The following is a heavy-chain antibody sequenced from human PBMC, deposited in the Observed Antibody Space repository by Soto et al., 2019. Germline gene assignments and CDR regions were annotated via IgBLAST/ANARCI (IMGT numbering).Heavy chain of an antibody. CDR3: AKDSGYCSSTSCLPTYYYYGMDV. CDR1: GFTFDDYA. Sequence: GGSLRLSCAASGFTFDDYAMHWVRQAPGKCLEWVSGISWNSGSIGYADSVKGRFTISRDNAKNSLYLQMNSLRAEDTALYYCAKDSGYCSSTSCLPTYYYYGMDVWGQGXTVTVYS. CDR2: ISWNSGSI. D-gene: IGHD2-2*03. V-gene: IGHV3-9*01. J-gene: IGHJ6*02.